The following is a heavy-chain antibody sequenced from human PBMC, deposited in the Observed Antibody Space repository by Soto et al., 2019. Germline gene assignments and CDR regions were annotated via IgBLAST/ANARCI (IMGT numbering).Heavy chain of an antibody. Sequence: ASVKVSCTASGYTFTRYCISWVLQAPGQGLEWMGWISAYNGNTNYAQKLQGRVTMTTDTSTSTAYMELRSLRSDDTAVYYCARDRTTPYYFDYWGQGTLVTVSS. CDR3: ARDRTTPYYFDY. CDR2: ISAYNGNT. V-gene: IGHV1-18*01. CDR1: GYTFTRYC. D-gene: IGHD1-1*01. J-gene: IGHJ4*02.